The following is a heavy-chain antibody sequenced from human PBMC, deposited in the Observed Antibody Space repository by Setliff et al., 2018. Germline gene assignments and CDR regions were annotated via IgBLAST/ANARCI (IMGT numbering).Heavy chain of an antibody. J-gene: IGHJ4*02. V-gene: IGHV3-7*01. CDR2: INPDGSEK. Sequence: PGGSLRLSCTASGFTFSNCWVSWVRQAPGKGLEWLASINPDGSEKYYVDSVKGRFIISRDNAKNSLSLQMNSLRNEDTAVYYCFGAGTCSYWGQGTLVTVSS. CDR3: FGAGTCSY. CDR1: GFTFSNCW. D-gene: IGHD3-10*01.